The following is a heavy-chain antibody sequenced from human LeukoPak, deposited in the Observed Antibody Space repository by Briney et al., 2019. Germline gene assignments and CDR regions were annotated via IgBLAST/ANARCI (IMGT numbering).Heavy chain of an antibody. D-gene: IGHD6-13*01. Sequence: ASVVVSCKASGYTFTDYYMHWVRQAPGQGLEWMGWLNPNNGGTAYAQKFQARVTMARDTSITTVHMELSSLRSDDTAVYYCARGGGLALAGTRFDFWGRGTLVTVSS. CDR2: LNPNNGGT. V-gene: IGHV1-2*02. CDR1: GYTFTDYY. J-gene: IGHJ4*02. CDR3: ARGGGLALAGTRFDF.